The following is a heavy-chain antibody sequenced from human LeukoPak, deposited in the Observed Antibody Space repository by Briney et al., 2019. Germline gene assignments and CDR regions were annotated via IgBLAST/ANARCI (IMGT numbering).Heavy chain of an antibody. D-gene: IGHD5-24*01. CDR2: IIHTGST. Sequence: KPSETLSLTCGVYGGSFSGYYWSWIRQPPGKGLEWIGEIIHTGSTNYNPSLKSRVTISIDTSKSQFSLRLSSVTAADTAVYYCARYRGRNGPNYYFDSWGQGILVTVSS. CDR1: GGSFSGYY. V-gene: IGHV4-34*12. CDR3: ARYRGRNGPNYYFDS. J-gene: IGHJ4*02.